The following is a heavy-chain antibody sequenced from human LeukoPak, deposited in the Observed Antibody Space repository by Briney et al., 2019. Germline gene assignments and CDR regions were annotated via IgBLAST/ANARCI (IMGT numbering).Heavy chain of an antibody. CDR1: RFTFSNFD. Sequence: GGSLRLSCAASRFTFSNFDMHWVRQAPGKGLEWVTFIRFDGSNEYYADSVRGRFTISRDNSENTLYLQMSSLRPEDTAVYYCARQIGVSIDYWGQGTLVTVSS. D-gene: IGHD5/OR15-5a*01. V-gene: IGHV3-30*02. CDR2: IRFDGSNE. J-gene: IGHJ4*02. CDR3: ARQIGVSIDY.